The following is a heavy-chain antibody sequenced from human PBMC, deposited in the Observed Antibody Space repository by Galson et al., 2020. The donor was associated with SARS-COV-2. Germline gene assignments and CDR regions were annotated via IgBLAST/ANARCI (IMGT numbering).Heavy chain of an antibody. CDR3: ARESLAARPSDY. D-gene: IGHD6-6*01. CDR1: GGSISSSSYY. CDR2: IYYSGST. V-gene: IGHV4-39*07. Sequence: SETLSLTCTVSGGSISSSSYYWGWIRQPPGKGLEWIGSIYYSGSTYYNPSLKSRVTISVDTSKNQFSLKLSSVTAADTAVYYCARESLAARPSDYWGQGTLVTVSS. J-gene: IGHJ4*02.